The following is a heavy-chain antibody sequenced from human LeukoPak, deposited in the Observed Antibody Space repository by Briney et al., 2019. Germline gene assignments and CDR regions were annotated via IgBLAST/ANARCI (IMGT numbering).Heavy chain of an antibody. CDR1: GGSLSDHD. Sequence: TTSETLSLTCAVFGGSLSDHDWSWIRQPPGKGLEWIGEINHRGATNYNPSLKSRVTLSLDTSKNQVSLKLNSLTAADTAVYYCARGKGDLSMIVMIVTAVEFYFDSWGPGTLVTVSS. J-gene: IGHJ4*02. V-gene: IGHV4-34*01. D-gene: IGHD3-22*01. CDR3: ARGKGDLSMIVMIVTAVEFYFDS. CDR2: INHRGAT.